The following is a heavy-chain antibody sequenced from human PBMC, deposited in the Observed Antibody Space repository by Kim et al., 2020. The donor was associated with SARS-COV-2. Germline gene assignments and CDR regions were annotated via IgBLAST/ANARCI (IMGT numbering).Heavy chain of an antibody. Sequence: ASVKVSCKASGYTFTGYYMHWVRQAPGQGLEWMGRINPNSGGTNYAQKFQGRVTMTRDTSISTAYMELSRLRSDDTAVYYCARVPDTITMIVVVANYYFDYWGQGTLVTVSS. V-gene: IGHV1-2*06. CDR3: ARVPDTITMIVVVANYYFDY. J-gene: IGHJ4*02. D-gene: IGHD3-22*01. CDR2: INPNSGGT. CDR1: GYTFTGYY.